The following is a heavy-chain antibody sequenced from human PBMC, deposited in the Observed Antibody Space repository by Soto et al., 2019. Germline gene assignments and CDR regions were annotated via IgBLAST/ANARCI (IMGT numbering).Heavy chain of an antibody. J-gene: IGHJ6*02. CDR2: INHSGST. D-gene: IGHD3-3*01. CDR1: GGSFSGYY. CDR3: ALRRSGYYIYYGMDV. Sequence: PSETLSLTCAVYGGSFSGYYWSWIRQPPGKGLEWIGEINHSGSTNYNPSLKSRVTISVDTSKNQFSLKLSSVTAADTAVYYCALRRSGYYIYYGMDVWGQGTTVT. V-gene: IGHV4-34*01.